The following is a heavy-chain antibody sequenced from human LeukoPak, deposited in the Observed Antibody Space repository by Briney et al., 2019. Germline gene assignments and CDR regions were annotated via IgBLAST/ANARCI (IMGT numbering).Heavy chain of an antibody. CDR2: ISAYNGNT. Sequence: ASVKVSCKASGYTFTSYGISWVRQAPGQGLEWMGWISAYNGNTNYAQKLQGRVTMTTDTSTSTAYMELRSLRSDDTAVYYCARSDGYNLSYYYMDVWGKGTTVTVSS. J-gene: IGHJ6*03. V-gene: IGHV1-18*01. CDR3: ARSDGYNLSYYYMDV. D-gene: IGHD5-24*01. CDR1: GYTFTSYG.